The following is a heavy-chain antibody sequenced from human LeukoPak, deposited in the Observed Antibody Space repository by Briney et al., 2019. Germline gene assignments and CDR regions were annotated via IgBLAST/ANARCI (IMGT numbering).Heavy chain of an antibody. Sequence: TGGSLRLSCAASGFTFSSYAMSWVRQAPRKGLEWVSSISGSGGTTYYADSVKGRFTISRDNSKNMMYLQMNSLRAEDTAVYYCAKDPYRSSSGLGDCWGQGTPVTVSS. CDR3: AKDPYRSSSGLGDC. D-gene: IGHD6-6*01. CDR1: GFTFSSYA. V-gene: IGHV3-23*01. CDR2: ISGSGGTT. J-gene: IGHJ4*02.